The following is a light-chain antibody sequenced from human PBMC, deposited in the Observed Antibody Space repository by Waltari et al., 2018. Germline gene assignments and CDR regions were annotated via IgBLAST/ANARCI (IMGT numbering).Light chain of an antibody. CDR2: EKD. Sequence: QSVLTQPPSVSAAPGQKVTISCSGSTSNIGNFYVSWYQHLPGTAPKLRIYEKDRRHAGIPDRFSGSKSGTSATLAITGLLTGDEGDYYCGTWDSRLKTGPYVFGPGTRVTV. J-gene: IGLJ1*01. CDR1: TSNIGNFY. CDR3: GTWDSRLKTGPYV. V-gene: IGLV1-51*02.